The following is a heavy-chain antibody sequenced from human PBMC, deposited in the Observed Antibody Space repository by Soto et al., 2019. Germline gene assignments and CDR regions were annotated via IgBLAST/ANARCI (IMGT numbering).Heavy chain of an antibody. CDR3: ARHVGDGWFGEFTTYMDV. D-gene: IGHD3-10*01. V-gene: IGHV4-59*08. J-gene: IGHJ6*03. CDR2: IYYSGGT. Sequence: SETLSLTCTVSGGSISSYYWSWIRQPPGKGLEWIGYIYYSGGTNYNPSLKSRVTISVDTSKNQFSLKLSSVTAADTAVYYCARHVGDGWFGEFTTYMDVWGKGTTVTVSS. CDR1: GGSISSYY.